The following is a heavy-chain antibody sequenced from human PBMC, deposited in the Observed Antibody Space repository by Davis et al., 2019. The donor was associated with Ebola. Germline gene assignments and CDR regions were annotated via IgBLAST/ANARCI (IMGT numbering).Heavy chain of an antibody. D-gene: IGHD5-18*01. CDR2: IWYDGSNK. J-gene: IGHJ6*02. CDR1: GFTFSSYS. V-gene: IGHV3-33*08. Sequence: GESLKISCAASGFTFSSYSMNWVRQAPGKGLEWVAVIWYDGSNKYYADSVKGRFTISRDNSKNTLYLQMNSLRAEDTAVYYCAREDSGIGSYGYYYYGMDVWGQGTTVTVSS. CDR3: AREDSGIGSYGYYYYGMDV.